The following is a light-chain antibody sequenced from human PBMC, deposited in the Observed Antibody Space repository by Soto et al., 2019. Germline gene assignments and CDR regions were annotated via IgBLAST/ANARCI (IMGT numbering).Light chain of an antibody. V-gene: IGKV1-5*03. CDR1: ENIYGY. CDR2: EAS. Sequence: IEMTQSPNTLSASVGDRVSITCRASENIYGYLAWYQQKPGKAPKLLIYEASSLESGVPSRFSGSGYGTEFTLTISSLEPEDFAVYYCQQRSNWPTFGGGTKVDIK. J-gene: IGKJ4*01. CDR3: QQRSNWPT.